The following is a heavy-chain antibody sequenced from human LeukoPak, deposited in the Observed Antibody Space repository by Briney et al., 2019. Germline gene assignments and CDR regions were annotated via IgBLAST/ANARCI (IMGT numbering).Heavy chain of an antibody. D-gene: IGHD3-9*01. V-gene: IGHV3-21*01. CDR1: GFTFNTFN. Sequence: GGSLRLSCAASGFTFNTFNMNWVRQAPGKGLEWVSSITSGGDYIYYADSVKGRLTTSRVNAKNSLSLQLNSLRVEDTAVYYCARGHYDVLAASYRWTPDYWGQGTLVTVSS. CDR2: ITSGGDYI. J-gene: IGHJ4*02. CDR3: ARGHYDVLAASYRWTPDY.